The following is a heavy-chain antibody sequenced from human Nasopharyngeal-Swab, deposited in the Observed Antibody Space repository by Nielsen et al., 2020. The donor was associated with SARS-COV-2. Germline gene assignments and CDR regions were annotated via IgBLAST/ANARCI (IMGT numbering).Heavy chain of an antibody. Sequence: LRLSCTVSGGSISSGSYYWSWIRQPAGKGLEWIGRIYTSGSTNYNPSLKSRVTISVDTSKNQFSLKLSSVTAADSAVYYCARDTRRGGVDYWGQGTLVTVSS. CDR3: ARDTRRGGVDY. J-gene: IGHJ4*02. CDR2: IYTSGST. D-gene: IGHD2-15*01. CDR1: GGSISSGSYY. V-gene: IGHV4-61*02.